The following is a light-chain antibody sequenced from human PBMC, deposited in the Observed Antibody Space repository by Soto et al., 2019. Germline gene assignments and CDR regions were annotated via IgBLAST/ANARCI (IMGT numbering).Light chain of an antibody. Sequence: IVRTQSPATLSLSPGERATLSCRASQRVSAAFAWYQQKPGQAPRLLIYDASTRATGIPDRLSGSGSGTDFTLTISSLQVEDFAVYYCQQYKNWYTFGQGTKLEI. CDR1: QRVSAA. J-gene: IGKJ2*01. CDR2: DAS. V-gene: IGKV3-15*01. CDR3: QQYKNWYT.